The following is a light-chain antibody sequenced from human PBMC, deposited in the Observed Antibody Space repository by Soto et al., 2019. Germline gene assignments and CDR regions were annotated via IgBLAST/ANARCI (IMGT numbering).Light chain of an antibody. CDR2: DIS. J-gene: IGKJ1*01. Sequence: DIQMTQSPSILSASVGDSVTITCRASQSISDWLAWYQQKPGKAPKLLIYDISNLEIGVPSRFSGSGSGTEFTLTISGLQPDDFATYYCQQYNSYSFGQGTKVDIK. CDR1: QSISDW. V-gene: IGKV1-5*01. CDR3: QQYNSYS.